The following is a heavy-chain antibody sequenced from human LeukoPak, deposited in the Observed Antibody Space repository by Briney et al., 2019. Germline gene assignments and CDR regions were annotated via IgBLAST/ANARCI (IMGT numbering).Heavy chain of an antibody. D-gene: IGHD3-10*01. V-gene: IGHV3-23*01. CDR3: ANRRGGSYSRVDAFDI. Sequence: GGSLRLSCAASGFTFSSYAMSWVRQAPGKGLEWVSAISGSGGSTYYADSVKGRFTISRDNSKNTLYLQMNSLRAEDTAVYYCANRRGGSYSRVDAFDIWGQGTMVTVSS. J-gene: IGHJ3*02. CDR2: ISGSGGST. CDR1: GFTFSSYA.